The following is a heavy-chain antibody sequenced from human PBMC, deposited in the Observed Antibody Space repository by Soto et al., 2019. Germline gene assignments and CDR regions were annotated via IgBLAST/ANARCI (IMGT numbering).Heavy chain of an antibody. J-gene: IGHJ6*02. CDR1: GGSISSSSYY. V-gene: IGHV4-39*01. CDR2: IYYSGST. D-gene: IGHD6-6*01. Sequence: PSETLSLTCTVSGGSISSSSYYWGWIRQPPGKGLEWIGSIYYSGSTYYNPSLKSRVTISVDTSKNQFSLKLSSVTAADTAVYYCARSSIAARFGYYYYGMDVRGQGTTVTVSS. CDR3: ARSSIAARFGYYYYGMDV.